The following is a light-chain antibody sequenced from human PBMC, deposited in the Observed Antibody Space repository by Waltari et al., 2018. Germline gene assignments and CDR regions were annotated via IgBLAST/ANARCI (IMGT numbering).Light chain of an antibody. CDR2: AAS. Sequence: DIQMTQSPGSLSASVGDRVTITCRASHRVDIYVNWYQQKPGKAPKLLIYAASSLQSGAPSRFSGSGSGTDFTRTISSLQREDFATYYCQQSYSTPLTFGGGTKVDIK. V-gene: IGKV1-39*01. J-gene: IGKJ4*01. CDR3: QQSYSTPLT. CDR1: HRVDIY.